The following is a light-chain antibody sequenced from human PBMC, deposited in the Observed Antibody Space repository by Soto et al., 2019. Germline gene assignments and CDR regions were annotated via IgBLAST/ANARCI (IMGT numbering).Light chain of an antibody. CDR3: QQYGSSGT. Sequence: EIVLTQSPGTLSLSPGERATLSCRASQSVSNNYLAWYQQKPGQAPRLLIYGASYRATGIPDRFSGSGSGTDFTLTISRLEPEDFSVYYCQQYGSSGTFGQGTKVEIK. J-gene: IGKJ1*01. V-gene: IGKV3-20*01. CDR2: GAS. CDR1: QSVSNNY.